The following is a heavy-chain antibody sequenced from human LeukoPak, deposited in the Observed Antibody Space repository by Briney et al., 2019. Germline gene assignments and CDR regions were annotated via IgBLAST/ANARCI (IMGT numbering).Heavy chain of an antibody. J-gene: IGHJ4*02. D-gene: IGHD1-26*01. CDR3: AKLWDSGTYFYFDY. V-gene: IGHV3-23*01. CDR2: ISGSGGST. Sequence: GGSLRLSCAASGFTFSSYAMSWVREALGKGLEWVSPISGSGGSTYYADSVKGRFTISRDNSKNTLYLQMNSLRAEDTAAYYCAKLWDSGTYFYFDYWGQGTLVTVSS. CDR1: GFTFSSYA.